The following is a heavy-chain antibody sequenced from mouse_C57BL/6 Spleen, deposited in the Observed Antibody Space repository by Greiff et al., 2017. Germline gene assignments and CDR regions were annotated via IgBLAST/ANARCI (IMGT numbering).Heavy chain of an antibody. CDR1: GFSLTSYG. CDR2: IWSDGST. D-gene: IGHD2-1*01. J-gene: IGHJ1*03. V-gene: IGHV2-6-1*01. Sequence: VKLMESGPGLVAPSQSLSITCTVSGFSLTSYGVHWVRQPPGKGLEWLVVIWSDGSTTYNSALKSRLSISKDNSKSQVFLKMNSLQTDDTAMYYCARHYVYGSYWYFDVWGTGTTVTVSS. CDR3: ARHYVYGSYWYFDV.